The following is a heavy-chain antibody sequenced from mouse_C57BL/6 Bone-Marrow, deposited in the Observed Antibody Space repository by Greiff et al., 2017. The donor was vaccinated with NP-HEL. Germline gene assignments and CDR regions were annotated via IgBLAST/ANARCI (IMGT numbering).Heavy chain of an antibody. CDR3: ARRVRLRSMDY. Sequence: QVQLQQSGAELARPGASVKISCKASGYAFSSYWMNWVKQRPGKGLEWIGQIYPGDGDTNYNGKFKGKATLTADKSSSTAYMQLSSLTSEDSAVYFCARRVRLRSMDYWGQGTSVTVSS. D-gene: IGHD3-2*02. CDR1: GYAFSSYW. V-gene: IGHV1-80*01. J-gene: IGHJ4*01. CDR2: IYPGDGDT.